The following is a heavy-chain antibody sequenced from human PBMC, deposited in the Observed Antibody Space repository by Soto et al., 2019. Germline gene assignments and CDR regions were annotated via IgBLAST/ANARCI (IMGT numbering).Heavy chain of an antibody. V-gene: IGHV3-23*01. CDR2: ISGSGGST. J-gene: IGHJ4*02. CDR1: GFTFSSYA. D-gene: IGHD6-6*01. Sequence: GGSLRLSCAASGFTFSSYAMSWVRQAPGKGLEWVSAISGSGGSTYYADSVKGRFTISRDNSKNTLYLQMNSWRAEDTAVYCCANDAVEYSSPIFVYWGEGTLVTVS. CDR3: ANDAVEYSSPIFVY.